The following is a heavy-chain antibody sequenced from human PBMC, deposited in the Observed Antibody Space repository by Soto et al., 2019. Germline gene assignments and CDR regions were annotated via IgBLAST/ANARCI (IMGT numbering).Heavy chain of an antibody. CDR1: GYSFSIYW. D-gene: IGHD3-22*01. CDR3: ARRLYDTSGYRYFDF. V-gene: IGHV5-51*01. J-gene: IGHJ4*02. Sequence: GESLKISCNASGYSFSIYWSGWVRQIPGKGLEWMGIIFPDDSETRYSPSFQGKVSISVDKSITTAYLQWSSLKASDTAMYYCARRLYDTSGYRYFDFWGQGTLVTVSS. CDR2: IFPDDSET.